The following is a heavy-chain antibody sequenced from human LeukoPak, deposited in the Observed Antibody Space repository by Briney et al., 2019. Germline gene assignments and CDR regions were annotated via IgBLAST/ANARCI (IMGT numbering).Heavy chain of an antibody. D-gene: IGHD3-10*01. CDR3: TTQLLWFGELSPPDY. J-gene: IGHJ4*02. V-gene: IGHV3-15*01. Sequence: GGSLRLSCAASGFTFSNAWMSWVRQAPGKGLEWVGRIKSKTDGGTTDYAAPVKGRFTISRDDSTNTLYLQMNSLKTEDTAVYYCTTQLLWFGELSPPDYWGQGTLVTVSS. CDR1: GFTFSNAW. CDR2: IKSKTDGGTT.